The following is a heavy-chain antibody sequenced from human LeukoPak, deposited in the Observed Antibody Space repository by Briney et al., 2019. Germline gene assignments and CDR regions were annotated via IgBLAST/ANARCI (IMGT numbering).Heavy chain of an antibody. J-gene: IGHJ5*02. V-gene: IGHV3-30-3*01. CDR3: AREDGYYGSGSSPFDP. CDR2: ISYDGSNK. Sequence: GGSLRLSCAAPGFTFSSYAMHWVRQAPGKGLEWVAVISYDGSNKYYADSVKGRFTISRDNSKNTLYLQMNSLRAEDTAVYYCAREDGYYGSGSSPFDPWGQGTLVTVSS. D-gene: IGHD3-10*01. CDR1: GFTFSSYA.